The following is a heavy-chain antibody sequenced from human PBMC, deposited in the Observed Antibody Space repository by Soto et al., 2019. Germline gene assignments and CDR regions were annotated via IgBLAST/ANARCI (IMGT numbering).Heavy chain of an antibody. J-gene: IGHJ4*02. Sequence: PSETLSLTCTVFGGSISSGGYYWSWIRQHPGKGLEWIGYIYYSGSTYYNPSLKSRVTISVDTSKNQFSLKLSSVTAADTAVYYCASHYYDSSGYVDYWGQGTLVTVS. V-gene: IGHV4-31*03. CDR3: ASHYYDSSGYVDY. D-gene: IGHD3-22*01. CDR1: GGSISSGGYY. CDR2: IYYSGST.